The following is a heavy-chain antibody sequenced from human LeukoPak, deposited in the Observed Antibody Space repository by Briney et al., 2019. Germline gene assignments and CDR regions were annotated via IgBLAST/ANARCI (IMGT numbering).Heavy chain of an antibody. J-gene: IGHJ6*02. V-gene: IGHV1-46*01. D-gene: IGHD2-2*01. CDR2: INPSGGST. CDR3: ARDLVVVVPAAQYYYYGMDV. CDR1: AYTFTSYY. Sequence: ASVKVSCKASAYTFTSYYMHWVRQAPGQGLEWMGIINPSGGSTSYAQKFQGRVTMTRDTSTSTVYMELSSLRSEDTAVYYCARDLVVVVPAAQYYYYGMDVWGQGTTVTVSS.